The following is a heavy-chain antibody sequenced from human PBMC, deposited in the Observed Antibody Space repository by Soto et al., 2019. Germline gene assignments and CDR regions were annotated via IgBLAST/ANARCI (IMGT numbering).Heavy chain of an antibody. CDR1: GYTFTGYY. D-gene: IGHD6-13*01. CDR3: ARDQGTHSSSWYSAIYYYYGMDV. CDR2: MKPNSGGT. V-gene: IGHV1-2*02. J-gene: IGHJ6*02. Sequence: ASGKVSCKASGYTFTGYYMHWVRQAPGQGLEWMRWMKPNSGGTNYAQKFQGRVTMTRDTSISTAYMELSRLRSDDTAVYYCARDQGTHSSSWYSAIYYYYGMDVWGQGTAVTVSS.